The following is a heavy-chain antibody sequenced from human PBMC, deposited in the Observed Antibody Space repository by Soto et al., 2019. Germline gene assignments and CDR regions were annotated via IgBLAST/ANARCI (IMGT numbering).Heavy chain of an antibody. D-gene: IGHD3-10*01. CDR2: IIPIFGTA. V-gene: IGHV1-69*12. CDR3: ASTRGGSYCYGMDV. CDR1: GGTFSSYA. J-gene: IGHJ6*02. Sequence: QVQLVQSGAEVKKPGSSVKVSCKASGGTFSSYAISWVRQAPGQGLEWMGGIIPIFGTANYAQKFQGRVTITADESTSRAYMELSSLRSDDTAVYYCASTRGGSYCYGMDVWGQGTTVSVSS.